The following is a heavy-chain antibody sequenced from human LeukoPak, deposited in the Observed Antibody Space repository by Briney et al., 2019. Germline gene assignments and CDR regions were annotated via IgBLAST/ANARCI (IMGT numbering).Heavy chain of an antibody. J-gene: IGHJ4*02. V-gene: IGHV3-23*01. CDR1: GFTFRSHA. Sequence: GGSLRLSCVGSGFTFRSHAMSWVRQAPEKGLEFVSGIYENGGTTYYADSVKGRFSISRDNSKNTLYLQMDSLRGEDTAVYYCAKEALPDYWGQGTLVTVSS. CDR2: IYENGGTT. CDR3: AKEALPDY.